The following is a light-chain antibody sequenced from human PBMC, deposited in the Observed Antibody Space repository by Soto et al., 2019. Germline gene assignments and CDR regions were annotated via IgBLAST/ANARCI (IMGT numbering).Light chain of an antibody. V-gene: IGKV1-39*01. J-gene: IGKJ2*01. Sequence: QMTQSPSSLSASVGDRVTITCRASQSISNYLNWYQQKPGKAPKLLIYLTSSLQSGVPSTFSGSGSGTDFTLTISSLQPEDFATYYCQQSYSTPYTFGQGTKVDIK. CDR2: LTS. CDR3: QQSYSTPYT. CDR1: QSISNY.